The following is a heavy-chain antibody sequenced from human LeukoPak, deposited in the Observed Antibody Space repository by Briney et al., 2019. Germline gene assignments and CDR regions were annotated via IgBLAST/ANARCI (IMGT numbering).Heavy chain of an antibody. CDR1: GFTFSSYA. D-gene: IGHD2-2*01. CDR3: AKGHPSAWCSSTSCYFDY. Sequence: GGSLRLSCAASGFTFSSYAMSWVRQAPGKGLEWVSAISGSGGSTYYADSVKGRFTTSRDNSKNTLYLQMNSLRAEDTAVYYCAKGHPSAWCSSTSCYFDYWGQGTLVTVSS. J-gene: IGHJ4*02. CDR2: ISGSGGST. V-gene: IGHV3-23*01.